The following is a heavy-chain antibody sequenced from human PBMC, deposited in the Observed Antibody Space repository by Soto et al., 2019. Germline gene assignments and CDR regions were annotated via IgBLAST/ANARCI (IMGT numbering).Heavy chain of an antibody. CDR2: IYYSGST. CDR1: NGSIGSYY. J-gene: IGHJ5*02. CDR3: ARVGRLITAAGLLDA. D-gene: IGHD6-13*01. Sequence: SETLSLTCTISNGSIGSYYWTWIRQPPGKGLEWIGHIYYSGSTNYNPSLKSRLTLSLDTSKNQFSLKLTSVTAADTAVYYCARVGRLITAAGLLDAWGQGTLVTVSS. V-gene: IGHV4-59*01.